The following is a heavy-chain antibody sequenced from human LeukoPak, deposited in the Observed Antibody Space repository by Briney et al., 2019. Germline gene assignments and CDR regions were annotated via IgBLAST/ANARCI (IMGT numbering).Heavy chain of an antibody. V-gene: IGHV4-34*01. D-gene: IGHD7-27*01. Sequence: SETLSLTCAVYGGSFSGYYWSWIRQPPGKGLEWIGEINHSGSTNYNPSLKSRVILSLDKSANQFSLNLSSVTAADTAVYYCARFSPRAMGNYLDFWGQGTLVTVSS. J-gene: IGHJ4*02. CDR1: GGSFSGYY. CDR2: INHSGST. CDR3: ARFSPRAMGNYLDF.